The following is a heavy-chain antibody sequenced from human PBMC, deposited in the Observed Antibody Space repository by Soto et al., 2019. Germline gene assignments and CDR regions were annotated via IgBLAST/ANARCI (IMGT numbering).Heavy chain of an antibody. D-gene: IGHD2-2*01. CDR2: IRSKANIYAK. CDR1: GFTFSDST. J-gene: IGHJ4*02. CDR3: TRLRCTSTSCYLDN. V-gene: IGHV3-73*02. Sequence: EVQLVESGGGLVQPGGSLKLSCAASGFTFSDSTIHWVRQTSGKGLEWVGRIRSKANIYAKAYAASVKGRFTISRDDSNNTAFLQMNSLKTEDTAVYYCTRLRCTSTSCYLDNWGQGTLVIVSS.